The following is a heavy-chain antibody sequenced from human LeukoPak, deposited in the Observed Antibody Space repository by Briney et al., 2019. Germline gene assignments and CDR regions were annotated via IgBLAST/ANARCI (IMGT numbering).Heavy chain of an antibody. CDR1: GFTFSSYA. CDR2: NCGSRCNT. J-gene: IGHJ4*02. CDR3: AKAHDFWSGYYDY. V-gene: IGHV3-23*01. Sequence: GGSLRLSCAASGFTFSSYAMSWVRQAPGKGLEWLSGNCGSRCNTYSVDAGKGLFTNNRNNAQNPLFMKMNSLEAEDTAIYYCAKAHDFWSGYYDYWGQGTLVTVSS. D-gene: IGHD3-3*01.